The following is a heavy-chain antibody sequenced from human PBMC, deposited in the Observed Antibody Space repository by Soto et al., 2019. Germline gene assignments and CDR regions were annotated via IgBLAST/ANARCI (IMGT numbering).Heavy chain of an antibody. CDR3: VRAYGDLRTDSFDY. CDR2: IYYSGST. Sequence: QVQLQESGPGLVKPSETLSLTCTVSGGSISSYYWSWIRQPPGKGLEWIGYIYYSGSTNYNPSLKSRVTISVDTSKNQFSLKLSSVTAADTAVYYCVRAYGDLRTDSFDYWGQGTLVTVSS. J-gene: IGHJ4*02. D-gene: IGHD4-17*01. CDR1: GGSISSYY. V-gene: IGHV4-59*01.